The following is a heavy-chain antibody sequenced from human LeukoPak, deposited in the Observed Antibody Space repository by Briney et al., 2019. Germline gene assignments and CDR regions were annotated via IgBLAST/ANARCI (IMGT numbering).Heavy chain of an antibody. CDR2: IKEDGSEK. D-gene: IGHD3-16*01. V-gene: IGHV3-7*01. CDR3: AAWGDFDY. Sequence: GGSLRLSCAASPFTSSGHWMSWVRQAPGKGLEWVANIKEDGSEKYYVDSVKGRFSISRDNAKDLLYLQINSLRVEDTAVYYCAAWGDFDYWGQGMLVTVSS. J-gene: IGHJ4*02. CDR1: PFTSSGHW.